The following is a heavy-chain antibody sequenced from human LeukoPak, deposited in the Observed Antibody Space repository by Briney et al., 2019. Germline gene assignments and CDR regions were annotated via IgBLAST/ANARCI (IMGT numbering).Heavy chain of an antibody. Sequence: SQSLSLTCTVSGGSISSGSYYWSWIRQPAGKGLEWIGRIYTSGSTNYNPSLKSRVTISVDTSKNQFSLKLSSVTAADTAVYYCARDLGSSGWFDPWGQGTLVIVSS. V-gene: IGHV4-61*02. J-gene: IGHJ5*02. CDR3: ARDLGSSGWFDP. CDR1: GGSISSGSYY. D-gene: IGHD6-6*01. CDR2: IYTSGST.